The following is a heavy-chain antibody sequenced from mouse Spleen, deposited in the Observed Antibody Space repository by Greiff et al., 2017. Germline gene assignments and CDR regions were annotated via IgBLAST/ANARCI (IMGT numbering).Heavy chain of an antibody. CDR3: ARRRHYYGFYAMDY. J-gene: IGHJ4*01. Sequence: QVQLQQSGPELVKPGASVKISCKASGYAFSSSWMNWVKQRPGKGLEWIGRIYPGDGDTNYNGKFKGKATLTADKSSSTAYMQLSSLTSEDSAVYFCARRRHYYGFYAMDYWGQGTSVTVSS. CDR1: GYAFSSSW. CDR2: IYPGDGDT. D-gene: IGHD1-2*01. V-gene: IGHV1-82*01.